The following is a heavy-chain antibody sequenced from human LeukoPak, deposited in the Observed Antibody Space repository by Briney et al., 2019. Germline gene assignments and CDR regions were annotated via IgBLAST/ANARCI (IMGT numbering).Heavy chain of an antibody. CDR1: GGAISSSSHY. J-gene: IGHJ2*01. D-gene: IGHD4-17*01. Sequence: SETLSLTCTVSGGAISSSSHYWGWIRQSPGKGLEWIGSIYHSGSTVYNPSLKSRVAISVDTSRNQFSLKLSSVTASDTAVYYCARNTTVTGWYFDLWGRGTLVTVSS. CDR3: ARNTTVTGWYFDL. V-gene: IGHV4-39*01. CDR2: IYHSGST.